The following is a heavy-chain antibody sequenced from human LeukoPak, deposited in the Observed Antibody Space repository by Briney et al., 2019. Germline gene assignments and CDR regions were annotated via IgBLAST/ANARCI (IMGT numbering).Heavy chain of an antibody. CDR1: GYTFTRYG. CDR2: ISAYNGDT. V-gene: IGHV1-18*01. CDR3: ARGHPSATGYSSGWYFHY. J-gene: IGHJ4*02. D-gene: IGHD6-19*01. Sequence: ASVKVSCKASGYTFTRYGISWVRQAPGQGLEWVGWISAYNGDTNYAQKFQGRVTMTRDMSTSTVYMDLSSLTSEDTAVYYCARGHPSATGYSSGWYFHYWGQGTLVTVSS.